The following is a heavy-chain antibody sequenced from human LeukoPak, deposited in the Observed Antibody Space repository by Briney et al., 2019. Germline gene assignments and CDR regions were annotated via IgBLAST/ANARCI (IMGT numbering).Heavy chain of an antibody. CDR2: IYPRDSDT. CDR3: ARSTSAYYSADY. CDR1: EYTFTNYW. J-gene: IGHJ4*02. V-gene: IGHV5-51*01. Sequence: GESLKISCKGSEYTFTNYWIGWVRQTSDKGLELVAFIYPRDSDTRYNPSFQGQVTISADKSNTAYLQWSSLQASDTAMYYCARSTSAYYSADYWGQGTLVTVSS. D-gene: IGHD3-22*01.